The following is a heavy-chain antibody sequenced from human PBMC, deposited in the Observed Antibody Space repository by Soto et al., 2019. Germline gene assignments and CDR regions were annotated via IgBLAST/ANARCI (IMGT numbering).Heavy chain of an antibody. Sequence: PGGSLRLSCAASGFTLSDYYMTWIRQAPGKGLEWISYISTNSRYTKYADSVKGRFTISRDDAKNSLYLQMNSLRVEDTAVYYCARVYDILTSAWLDPWGQGTLVTVS. D-gene: IGHD3-9*01. CDR2: ISTNSRYT. CDR1: GFTLSDYY. J-gene: IGHJ5*02. V-gene: IGHV3-11*03. CDR3: ARVYDILTSAWLDP.